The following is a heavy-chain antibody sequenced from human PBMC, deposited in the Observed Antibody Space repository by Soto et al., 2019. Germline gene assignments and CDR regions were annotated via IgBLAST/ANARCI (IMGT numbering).Heavy chain of an antibody. Sequence: QVQLVQSGAEVKKPGSSVKVSCKASGGTFSSYAISWVRQAPGQGLEWMGGIIPIFGTANYAQKFQGRVTITADEXXSXAXXELSSLRSEVTAVYYCARGPTVATQSYYYCYGTDVSGQGTTVTVSS. CDR3: ARGPTVATQSYYYCYGTDV. CDR2: IIPIFGTA. CDR1: GGTFSSYA. D-gene: IGHD4-4*01. J-gene: IGHJ6*02. V-gene: IGHV1-69*12.